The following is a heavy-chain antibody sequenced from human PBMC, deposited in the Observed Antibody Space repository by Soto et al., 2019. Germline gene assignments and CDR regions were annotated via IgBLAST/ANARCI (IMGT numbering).Heavy chain of an antibody. J-gene: IGHJ6*02. V-gene: IGHV4-31*03. CDR1: GGSITGAYY. Sequence: SETLSLTCNVSGGSITGAYYWNWIRQHPGKGLQWTGSIHYRGSTYYNPSLKSRITISLDRSNNQFSLNLSSVTAADTAVYYCARVRDSFGLDVWGQGTTVTVSS. CDR3: ARVRDSFGLDV. CDR2: IHYRGST. D-gene: IGHD2-15*01.